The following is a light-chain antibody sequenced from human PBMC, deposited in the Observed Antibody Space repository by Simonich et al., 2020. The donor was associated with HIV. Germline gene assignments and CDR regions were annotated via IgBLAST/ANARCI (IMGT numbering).Light chain of an antibody. Sequence: QSALTQPRSVSGSPGQSITISCTGTSSDVGGYSSVSWSQQHPGKAPKLMIYDVTKRPTGVSNRFSGSKSGNTASLTISGLQAEDEADYDCSAYTSSSTLVFGGGTKLTVL. CDR2: DVT. CDR1: SSDVGGYSS. J-gene: IGLJ2*01. V-gene: IGLV2-14*03. CDR3: SAYTSSSTLV.